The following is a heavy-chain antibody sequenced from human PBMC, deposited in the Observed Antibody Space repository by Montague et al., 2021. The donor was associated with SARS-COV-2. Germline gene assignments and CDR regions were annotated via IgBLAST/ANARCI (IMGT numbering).Heavy chain of an antibody. Sequence: SETLSLTRILSGVSVTNGNYYWSWIRQTPGKGLEWIGYFYYTGSTESNPSLKSRVTVSGDTSKNQFSLKLTSVTAADTAVYFCVRDVGTGWGTFDSWGRESWSPSPQ. CDR3: VRDVGTGWGTFDS. J-gene: IGHJ4*02. V-gene: IGHV4-61*01. CDR2: FYYTGST. D-gene: IGHD6-19*01. CDR1: GVSVTNGNYY.